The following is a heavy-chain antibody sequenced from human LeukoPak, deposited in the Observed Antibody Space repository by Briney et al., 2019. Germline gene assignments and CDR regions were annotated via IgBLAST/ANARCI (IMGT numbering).Heavy chain of an antibody. CDR2: ISSGSSYI. CDR1: GFTFSSHS. Sequence: PGGSLRLSCAASGFTFSSHSMTWVRQAPGKGLEWVSSISSGSSYIYYADSVKGRFTISRDNAKNTLNLQMNSLRAEDTAVYYCARDLGQYYDTSDNWFDPWGQGTLVTVSS. V-gene: IGHV3-21*01. D-gene: IGHD3-22*01. J-gene: IGHJ5*02. CDR3: ARDLGQYYDTSDNWFDP.